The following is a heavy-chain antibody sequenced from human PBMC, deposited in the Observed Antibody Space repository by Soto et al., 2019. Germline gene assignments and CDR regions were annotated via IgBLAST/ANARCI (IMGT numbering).Heavy chain of an antibody. V-gene: IGHV4-31*03. Sequence: PSETLSLSCTVSGGSISSGGYYWSWIQQHPQKGLEWNGYIYYSGSTCYNPSLKSRFNISVDTSKNQFSLKLSSVTAADTAVYYCARNLGYCISTSCYAPRWFEPWGQRTLVTVSS. D-gene: IGHD2-2*01. CDR3: ARNLGYCISTSCYAPRWFEP. CDR2: IYYSGST. CDR1: GGSISSGGYY. J-gene: IGHJ5*02.